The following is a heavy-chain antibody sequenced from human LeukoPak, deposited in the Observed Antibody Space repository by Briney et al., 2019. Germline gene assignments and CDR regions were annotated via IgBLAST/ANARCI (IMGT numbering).Heavy chain of an antibody. CDR1: GFTFSNAW. J-gene: IGHJ5*02. Sequence: GGSLRLSCAASGFTFSNAWMTWVRQAPGKGLEWVGRIKNKPDGGATDYAAPVKGRFTISRDDSINTLYLQMNSLKTEDTAFYYCTTVGVATSGFFGPWGQGTLVTVSS. V-gene: IGHV3-15*05. D-gene: IGHD5-12*01. CDR2: IKNKPDGGAT. CDR3: TTVGVATSGFFGP.